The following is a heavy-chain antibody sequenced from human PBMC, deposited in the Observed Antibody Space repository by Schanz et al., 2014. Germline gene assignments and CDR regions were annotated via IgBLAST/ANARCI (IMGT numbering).Heavy chain of an antibody. CDR3: ARGGPAYYFDD. J-gene: IGHJ4*02. CDR2: INSVGSNT. CDR1: GFTFSSYW. Sequence: EVQLVESGGGLVQPGGSLRLSCAASGFTFSSYWMHWVRQDPGKGLVWVARINSVGSNTDYADSVKGRFTISRDNSKNTVYIQMNSLRAEDTAVYYCARGGPAYYFDDWGQGTLVTVSS. V-gene: IGHV3-74*01.